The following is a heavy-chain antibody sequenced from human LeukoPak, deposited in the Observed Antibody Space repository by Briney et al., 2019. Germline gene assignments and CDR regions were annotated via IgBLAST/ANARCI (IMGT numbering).Heavy chain of an antibody. CDR1: GYSFTRYW. Sequence: GESLKISCKGSGYSFTRYWIGWVRQLPGKGLELMGIIYPGDSDTRYSPSFQGQVTISADKSISTAYLQWSSLKASDTAMYYCARHEYSSTNAAFDIWGQGTMVTVSS. V-gene: IGHV5-51*01. J-gene: IGHJ3*02. D-gene: IGHD6-6*01. CDR3: ARHEYSSTNAAFDI. CDR2: IYPGDSDT.